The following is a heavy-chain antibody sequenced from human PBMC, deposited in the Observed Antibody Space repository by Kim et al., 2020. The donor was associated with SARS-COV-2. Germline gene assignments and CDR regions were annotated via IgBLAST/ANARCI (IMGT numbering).Heavy chain of an antibody. V-gene: IGHV3-7*03. J-gene: IGHJ3*02. CDR2: IKQDGSEK. CDR3: ARDLSGSKDAIDI. D-gene: IGHD1-26*01. Sequence: GGSLRLSCAASGFAFSNYWMSWVRQAPGKWLESVANIKQDGSEKFYVDSVKGRFTVSRDNAENSLYLQMNGLRAEDTAVYYCARDLSGSKDAIDIWGQGTMVTVSS. CDR1: GFAFSNYW.